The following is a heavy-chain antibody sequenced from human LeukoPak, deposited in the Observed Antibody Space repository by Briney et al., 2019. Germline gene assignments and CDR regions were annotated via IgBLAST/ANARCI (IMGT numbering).Heavy chain of an antibody. V-gene: IGHV3-30*18. CDR1: GFTFGSYG. CDR2: ISYDGSNK. Sequence: PGGSLRLSCAASGFTFGSYGMHWVRQAPGKGLEWVAVISYDGSNKYYADSVKGRFTISRDNSKNTLYLQMNSLRAEDTAVYYCAKGGRSGWSDYWGQGTLVTVSS. J-gene: IGHJ4*02. CDR3: AKGGRSGWSDY. D-gene: IGHD6-19*01.